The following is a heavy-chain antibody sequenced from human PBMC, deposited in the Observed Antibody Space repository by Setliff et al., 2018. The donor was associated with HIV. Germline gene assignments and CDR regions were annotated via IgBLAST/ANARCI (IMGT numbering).Heavy chain of an antibody. J-gene: IGHJ5*02. CDR3: ARSGGPTFDP. V-gene: IGHV4-59*01. Sequence: SETLSLTCTVSGGSISSYYWSWIRQPPGKGLEWIGYIYYSGSTNYNTSLKSRVTISVDTSKDQFSLKLNSVTAADTAVYYCARSGGPTFDPWAREPWSPSPQ. D-gene: IGHD3-16*01. CDR2: IYYSGST. CDR1: GGSISSYY.